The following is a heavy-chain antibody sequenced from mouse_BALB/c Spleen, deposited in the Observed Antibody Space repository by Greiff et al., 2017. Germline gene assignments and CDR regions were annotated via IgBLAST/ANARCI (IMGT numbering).Heavy chain of an antibody. V-gene: IGHV1-5*01. Sequence: VQLQQSGTVLARPGASVKMSCKASGYTFTSYWMHWVKQRPGQGLEWIGAIYPGNSDTSYNQKFKGKAKLTAVTSTSTAYMELSRLTDEDSAVYYSTVYDGYHYWYFDVWGAGTTVTVSS. D-gene: IGHD2-3*01. CDR3: TVYDGYHYWYFDV. CDR2: IYPGNSDT. CDR1: GYTFTSYW. J-gene: IGHJ1*01.